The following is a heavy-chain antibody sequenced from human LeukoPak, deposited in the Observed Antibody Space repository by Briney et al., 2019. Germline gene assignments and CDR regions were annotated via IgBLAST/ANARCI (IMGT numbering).Heavy chain of an antibody. V-gene: IGHV1-18*01. CDR2: ISAYNGNT. Sequence: ASVKVSCKASGYTFTSYGISWVRQAPGQGLEWMGWISAYNGNTNYAQKLQGRVTMTTDTSTSTAYMELRSLRPDDTAVYYCARDLADIVVVPTTDYWGQGTLVTVSS. CDR1: GYTFTSYG. CDR3: ARDLADIVVVPTTDY. J-gene: IGHJ4*02. D-gene: IGHD2-2*01.